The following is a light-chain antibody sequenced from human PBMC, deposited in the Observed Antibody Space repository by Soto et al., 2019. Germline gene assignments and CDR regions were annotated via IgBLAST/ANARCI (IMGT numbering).Light chain of an antibody. CDR3: QQHTTSMYT. V-gene: IGKV3-20*01. J-gene: IGKJ2*01. Sequence: EIVLTQSPGTLSLSPGETATLSCRASQSVARDLSWYQQKPGQAPRLLISRAFIGATGIPDRFSGSGSGTDFTLSINRLEPEDSAVYYCQQHTTSMYTFGHGTKLEIK. CDR1: QSVARD. CDR2: RAF.